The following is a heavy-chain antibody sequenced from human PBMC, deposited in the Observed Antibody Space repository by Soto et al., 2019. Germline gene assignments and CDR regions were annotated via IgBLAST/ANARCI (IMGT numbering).Heavy chain of an antibody. CDR3: AKDIKRDYDRSGYYGY. V-gene: IGHV3-23*01. D-gene: IGHD3-22*01. CDR2: ISGSGGST. CDR1: GFTFSSYA. Sequence: GGSLRLSCAASGFTFSSYAMSWVRQAPGKGLEWVSAISGSGGSTYYADSAKGRFTISRDNSKNTLYLQMNRLRAEDTAVYYCAKDIKRDYDRSGYYGYWGQGTLVTAPQ. J-gene: IGHJ4*02.